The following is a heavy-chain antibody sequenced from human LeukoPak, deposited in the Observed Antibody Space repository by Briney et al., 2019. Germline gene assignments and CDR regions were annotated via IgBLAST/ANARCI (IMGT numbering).Heavy chain of an antibody. CDR3: ARDPRDRYGHFDD. CDR2: IYIDGYT. J-gene: IGHJ4*02. D-gene: IGHD5-24*01. Sequence: PGGSLRLSCAASGFTFSGNHMNWVRQAPGKGLERISVIYIDGYTYYADSVKGRFTISGDNSKTTLYLQMNRLKPDDTAIYYWARDPRDRYGHFDDWRQGTLVTVS. V-gene: IGHV3-66*02. CDR1: GFTFSGNH.